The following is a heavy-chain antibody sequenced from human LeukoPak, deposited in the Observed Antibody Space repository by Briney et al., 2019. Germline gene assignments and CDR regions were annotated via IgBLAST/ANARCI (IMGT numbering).Heavy chain of an antibody. D-gene: IGHD5-24*01. CDR2: SYPGDSDA. Sequence: GESLKISCKASGYSFATYWIGWVRQMPGKGLEWMGISYPGDSDARYSPSFQGRVTISVDKSISTAYLRWSSLKASDTAMYYCARHRYTRDGYNYYDAFDIWGQGTMVTVSS. CDR1: GYSFATYW. V-gene: IGHV5-51*01. J-gene: IGHJ3*02. CDR3: ARHRYTRDGYNYYDAFDI.